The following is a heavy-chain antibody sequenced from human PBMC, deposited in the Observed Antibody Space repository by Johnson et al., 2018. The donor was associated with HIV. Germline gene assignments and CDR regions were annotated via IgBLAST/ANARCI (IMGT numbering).Heavy chain of an antibody. CDR2: INWNGGGA. CDR1: GFTFDDYD. J-gene: IGHJ3*02. V-gene: IGHV3-20*04. CDR3: AGVSTGFTSVGGVIPPTGAFDI. D-gene: IGHD3-10*02. Sequence: VQLLESGGGVLRPGGSLRLSCAASGFTFDDYDMSWVRQAPGKGLEWVSGINWNGGGAGYVDSVKGRFTISRDNAKNSLYLQMNSLRAEDTALYYCAGVSTGFTSVGGVIPPTGAFDIWGQGTMVTVSS.